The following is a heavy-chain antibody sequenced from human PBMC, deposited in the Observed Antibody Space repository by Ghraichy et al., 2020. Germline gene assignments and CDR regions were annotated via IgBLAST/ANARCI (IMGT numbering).Heavy chain of an antibody. V-gene: IGHV4-59*08. CDR2: IYYSGST. Sequence: SETLSLTCTVSGGSISSYYWSWIRQPPGKGLEWIGYIYYSGSTNYNPSLKSRVTISVDTSKNQFSLKLSSVTAADTAVYYCARHFYTAMVTPLFDPWGQGTLVTVSS. CDR1: GGSISSYY. D-gene: IGHD5-18*01. CDR3: ARHFYTAMVTPLFDP. J-gene: IGHJ5*02.